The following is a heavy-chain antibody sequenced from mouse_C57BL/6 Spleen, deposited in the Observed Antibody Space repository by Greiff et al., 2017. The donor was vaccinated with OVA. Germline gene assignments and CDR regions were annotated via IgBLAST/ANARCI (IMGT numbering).Heavy chain of an antibody. Sequence: QLQESGAELVRPGTSVKVSCKASGYAFTNYLIEWVKQRPGQGLEWIGVINPGSGGTNYNEKFKGKATLTADKSSSTAYMQLSSLTSEDSAVYFCARPYPFDYWGQGTTLTVSS. CDR3: ARPYPFDY. CDR1: GYAFTNYL. CDR2: INPGSGGT. V-gene: IGHV1-54*01. J-gene: IGHJ2*01.